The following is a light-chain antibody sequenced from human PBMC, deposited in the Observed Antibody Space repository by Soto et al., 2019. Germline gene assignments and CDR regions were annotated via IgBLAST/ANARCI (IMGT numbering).Light chain of an antibody. Sequence: LTQPPSAFGSPGQSVTISCTGTSSDVGGYNYVSWYQQHPGKAPKLMIYEVSKRPSGVPDRFSGSKSGNTASLTVSRLQAEDEADYYCSSYAGSNNPYVLGTGTKV. J-gene: IGLJ1*01. CDR1: SSDVGGYNY. V-gene: IGLV2-8*01. CDR2: EVS. CDR3: SSYAGSNNPYV.